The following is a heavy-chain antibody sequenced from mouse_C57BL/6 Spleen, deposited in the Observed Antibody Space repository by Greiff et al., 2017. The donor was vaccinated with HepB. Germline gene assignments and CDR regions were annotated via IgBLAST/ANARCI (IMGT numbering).Heavy chain of an antibody. CDR2: ISYDGSN. V-gene: IGHV3-6*01. CDR3: AREDGNYGFDY. Sequence: EVQLQQSGPGLVKPSQSLSLTCSVTGYSFTSGYYWNWIRQFPGNKLEWMGYISYDGSNNYNPSFKNRISITRDTSKNQFFLKLNSVTTEDTATYYCAREDGNYGFDYWGQGTTRTVSS. CDR1: GYSFTSGYY. D-gene: IGHD2-1*01. J-gene: IGHJ2*01.